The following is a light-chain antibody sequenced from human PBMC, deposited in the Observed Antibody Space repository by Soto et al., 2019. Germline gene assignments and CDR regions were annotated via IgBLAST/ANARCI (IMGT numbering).Light chain of an antibody. CDR2: DAS. J-gene: IGKJ3*01. V-gene: IGKV3-11*01. CDR1: QSVRSN. CDR3: QQRSNWPPFT. Sequence: EIVMTQSPGTLSASPGERATLSCRASQSVRSNLAWYQQKPGQAPRLLIYDASNRATGIPARFSGSGSGTDFTLTISSLEPEDFAVYYCQQRSNWPPFTFGPGTKVDIK.